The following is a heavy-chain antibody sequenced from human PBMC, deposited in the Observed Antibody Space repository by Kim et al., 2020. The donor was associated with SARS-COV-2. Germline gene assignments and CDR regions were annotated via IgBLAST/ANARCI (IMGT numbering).Heavy chain of an antibody. V-gene: IGHV3-23*01. CDR2: ISGSGGST. J-gene: IGHJ3*02. Sequence: GGSLRLSCAASGFTFSSYAMSWVRQAPGKGLEWVSAISGSGGSTYYADSVKVRFTISRDNSKNTLYLQMNSLRAEDTAVYYCAKDLFHIVVVPAAMWESPANREGGNLVLMPDAFDIWGQGTMVTVSS. D-gene: IGHD2-2*01. CDR1: GFTFSSYA. CDR3: AKDLFHIVVVPAAMWESPANREGGNLVLMPDAFDI.